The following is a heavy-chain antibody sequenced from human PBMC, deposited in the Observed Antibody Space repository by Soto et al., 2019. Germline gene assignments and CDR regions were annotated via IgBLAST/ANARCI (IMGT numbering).Heavy chain of an antibody. CDR1: GFTFSSYS. CDR3: ARDLRVWGGQGDIDY. V-gene: IGHV3-48*01. Sequence: GGSLRLSCAASGFTFSSYSMNWVRQAPGKGLEWVSYISSSSSTIYYADSVKGRFTISRDNAKNSLYLQMNSLRAEDTAVYYCARDLRVWGGQGDIDYWGQGTLVTVSS. J-gene: IGHJ4*02. D-gene: IGHD2-8*01. CDR2: ISSSSSTI.